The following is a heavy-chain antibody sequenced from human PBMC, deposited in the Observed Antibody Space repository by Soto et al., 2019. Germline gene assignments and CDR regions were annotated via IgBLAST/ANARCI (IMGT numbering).Heavy chain of an antibody. D-gene: IGHD3-3*01. CDR3: ARFGIFGVVIIPDYYYGMDV. Sequence: GESLKISCKGSGYSFTSYWISWVRQMPGKGLEWMGRIDPSDSYTNYSPSFQGHVTISADKSISTAYLQWSSLKASDTAMYYCARFGIFGVVIIPDYYYGMDVWGQGTTVTVSS. V-gene: IGHV5-10-1*01. CDR1: GYSFTSYW. CDR2: IDPSDSYT. J-gene: IGHJ6*02.